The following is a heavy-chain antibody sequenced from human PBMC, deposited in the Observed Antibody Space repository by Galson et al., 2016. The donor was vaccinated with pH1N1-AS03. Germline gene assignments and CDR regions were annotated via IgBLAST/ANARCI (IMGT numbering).Heavy chain of an antibody. Sequence: SVKVSCKASGYIFTGFYVHWVRQAPGQGLEWMGWINTDSGVTNYAQKFEAWVTMTRDTSVSTAYMELYGLNSDDTAVYYCARHRNDRLFSDAFDIWGQGTMVIVSS. CDR3: ARHRNDRLFSDAFDI. V-gene: IGHV1-2*04. J-gene: IGHJ3*02. CDR2: INTDSGVT. CDR1: GYIFTGFY. D-gene: IGHD1-14*01.